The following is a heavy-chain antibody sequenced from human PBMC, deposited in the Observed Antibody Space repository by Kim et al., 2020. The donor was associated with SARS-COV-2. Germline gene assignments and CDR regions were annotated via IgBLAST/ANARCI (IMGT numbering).Heavy chain of an antibody. V-gene: IGHV3-48*03. Sequence: STIYYGDFGKGGFAIAGDNAKKSLYLKMNSLRAEDTAVYYCARGYTTIDYWGQGTLVTVSS. D-gene: IGHD2-2*02. CDR2: STI. J-gene: IGHJ4*02. CDR3: ARGYTTIDY.